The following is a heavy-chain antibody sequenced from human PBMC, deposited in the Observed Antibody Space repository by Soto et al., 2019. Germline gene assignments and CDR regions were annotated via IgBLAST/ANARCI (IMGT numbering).Heavy chain of an antibody. CDR3: VRLGFHVGEMSRTWLDP. Sequence: QVQLQESGPGLVKPSQTLSLTCTLSGGSISSGDYYWSWIRHPPGKGLEWIGNIYYSGRTNYNPSLSPVLSISLATSNNRASRKLTSVTAADTAVYYCVRLGFHVGEMSRTWLDPWGQGTLVTVSS. D-gene: IGHD3-16*01. V-gene: IGHV4-31*01. CDR2: IYYSGRT. J-gene: IGHJ5*02. CDR1: GGSISSGDYY.